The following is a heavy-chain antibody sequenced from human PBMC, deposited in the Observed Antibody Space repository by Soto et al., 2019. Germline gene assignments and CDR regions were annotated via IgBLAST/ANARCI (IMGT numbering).Heavy chain of an antibody. D-gene: IGHD4-17*01. CDR1: GFTFSDYY. CDR2: ISSSGSTI. V-gene: IGHV3-11*01. Sequence: GGSLRLSCAASGFTFSDYYMSWIRQAPGKGLEWVSYISSSGSTIYYADSVKGRFTISRDNAKNSLYLQMNSLRAEDTAVYYCAKVHDYRARLDFHYWGQAALVTGSS. CDR3: AKVHDYRARLDFHY. J-gene: IGHJ4*02.